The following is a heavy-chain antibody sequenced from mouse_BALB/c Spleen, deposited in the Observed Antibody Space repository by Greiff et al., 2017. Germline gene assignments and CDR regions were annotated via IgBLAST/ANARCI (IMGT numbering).Heavy chain of an antibody. V-gene: IGHV5-17*02. Sequence: EVQLQQSGGGLVQPGGSRKLSCAASGFTFSSFGMHWVRQAPEKGLEWVAYISSGSSTIYYADTVKGRFTISRDNPKNTLFLQMTSLRSEDTAMYYCARRYGNYEAMDYWGQGTSVTVSS. CDR3: ARRYGNYEAMDY. D-gene: IGHD2-10*02. J-gene: IGHJ4*01. CDR1: GFTFSSFG. CDR2: ISSGSSTI.